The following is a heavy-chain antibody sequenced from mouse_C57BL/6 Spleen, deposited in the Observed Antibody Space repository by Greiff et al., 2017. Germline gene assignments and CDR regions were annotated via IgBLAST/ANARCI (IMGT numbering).Heavy chain of an antibody. D-gene: IGHD4-1*01. V-gene: IGHV3-6*01. CDR3: ARRGTVYFDY. J-gene: IGHJ2*01. Sequence: EVQLQQSGPGLVKPSQSLSLTCSVTGYSITSGYYWNWIRQFPGNKLEWMGYISYDGSNNYNPSLKNRISITRDTSKNQFFLKLNSVTTEDTATYYCARRGTVYFDYWGQGTTLTVSS. CDR2: ISYDGSN. CDR1: GYSITSGYY.